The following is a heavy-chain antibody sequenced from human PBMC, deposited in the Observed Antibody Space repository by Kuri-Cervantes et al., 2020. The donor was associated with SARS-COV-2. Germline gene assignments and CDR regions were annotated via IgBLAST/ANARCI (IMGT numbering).Heavy chain of an antibody. CDR2: ISSSSSYI. J-gene: IGHJ4*02. CDR1: GFIFSDYY. CDR3: ARDRYNWNIDY. D-gene: IGHD1-20*01. V-gene: IGHV3-11*06. Sequence: GESLKISCTASGFIFSDYYMTWIRQAPGKGLEWVSSISSSSSYIYYADSVKGRFTISRDNAKNSLYLQMNSLRAEDTAVYYCARDRYNWNIDYWGQGTLVTVSS.